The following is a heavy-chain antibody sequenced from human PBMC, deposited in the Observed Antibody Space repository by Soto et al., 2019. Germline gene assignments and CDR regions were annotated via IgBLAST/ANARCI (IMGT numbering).Heavy chain of an antibody. CDR3: ARDWYSKDSMDV. CDR2: IWYDGSNK. J-gene: IGHJ6*02. CDR1: GFTFSSYG. Sequence: QVQLVESGGGVVQPGRSLRLSCAASGFTFSSYGMHWVRQAPGKGLEWVAVIWYDGSNKYDADSVKGRFTISRDNSKNTLYLQMNSLRAEDTAVYYCARDWYSKDSMDVWGQGTTVTVSS. V-gene: IGHV3-33*01. D-gene: IGHD2-21*02.